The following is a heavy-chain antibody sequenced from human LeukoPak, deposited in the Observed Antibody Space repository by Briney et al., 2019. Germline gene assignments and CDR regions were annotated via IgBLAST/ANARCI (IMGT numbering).Heavy chain of an antibody. CDR2: IYYSGST. Sequence: SETLSLTCTVSGGSISSSSYYWGWIRQPPGKGLEWIGSIYYSGSTYYNPSLKSRVTISVDTSKNQFSLKLSSVTAADTAVYYCASYSYYYGMDVWGQGTTVTVSS. D-gene: IGHD4-4*01. CDR3: ASYSYYYGMDV. J-gene: IGHJ6*02. V-gene: IGHV4-39*01. CDR1: GGSISSSSYY.